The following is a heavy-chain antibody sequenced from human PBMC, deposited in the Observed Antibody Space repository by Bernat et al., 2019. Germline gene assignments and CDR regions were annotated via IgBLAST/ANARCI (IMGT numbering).Heavy chain of an antibody. CDR3: ARSRIAVAVPDY. CDR1: GGSFSGYY. Sequence: QVQLQQWGAGLLKPSETLSLTCAVYGGSFSGYYWSWIRQPPGKGLEWIGYIYYSGSTNYNPSLKSRVTISVDTSKNQFSLKLSSVTAADTAVYYCARSRIAVAVPDYWGQGTLVTVSS. J-gene: IGHJ4*02. V-gene: IGHV4-34*11. CDR2: IYYSGST. D-gene: IGHD6-19*01.